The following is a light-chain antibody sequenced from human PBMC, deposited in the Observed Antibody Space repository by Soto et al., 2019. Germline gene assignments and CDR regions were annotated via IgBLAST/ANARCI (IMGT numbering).Light chain of an antibody. J-gene: IGKJ1*01. V-gene: IGKV1-5*03. CDR3: QQYNSYSWT. Sequence: DIQMTQSPSTLSAFVGDRVTIXCRASQSISSWLAWYQQKPGKAPKLLIYKASSLESGVPSRFSGGGSGTEFTLTISSLQPDDFATYYCQQYNSYSWTFGQGTKVEIK. CDR2: KAS. CDR1: QSISSW.